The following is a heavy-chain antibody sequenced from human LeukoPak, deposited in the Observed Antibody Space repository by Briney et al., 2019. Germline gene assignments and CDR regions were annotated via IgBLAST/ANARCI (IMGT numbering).Heavy chain of an antibody. J-gene: IGHJ4*02. Sequence: GGSLRLSCAASGFTFSGYAMSWVRQAPGKGLEWVSAISGSGGSTYYADSVTGRFTVSRDNSKNTVDLQMNNLRVDDTAIYYCAKDHANTPVVTNWGQGILVSVSS. CDR3: AKDHANTPVVTN. V-gene: IGHV3-23*01. CDR2: ISGSGGST. D-gene: IGHD2-21*02. CDR1: GFTFSGYA.